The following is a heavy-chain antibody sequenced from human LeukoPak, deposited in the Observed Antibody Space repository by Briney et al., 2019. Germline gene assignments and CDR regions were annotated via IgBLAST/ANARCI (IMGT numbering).Heavy chain of an antibody. CDR2: INTDGTVT. CDR1: GFTFSEYW. Sequence: GGSLRLSCAASGFTFSEYWILWVRQAPGKGLESVSRINTDGTVTTYADSVKGRFTVSRDNADNTMFLQMNSVRDEDTAVYYCATKQWLAPSTDSWGQGTPVTVSS. CDR3: ATKQWLAPSTDS. D-gene: IGHD6-19*01. V-gene: IGHV3-74*01. J-gene: IGHJ4*02.